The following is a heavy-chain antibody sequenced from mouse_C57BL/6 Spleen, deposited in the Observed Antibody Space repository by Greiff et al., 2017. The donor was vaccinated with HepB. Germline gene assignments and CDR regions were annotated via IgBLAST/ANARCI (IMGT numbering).Heavy chain of an antibody. D-gene: IGHD1-1*02. CDR3: AREVGNFDY. J-gene: IGHJ2*01. CDR1: GFTFSSYA. Sequence: EVHLVESGGGLVKPGGSLKLSCAASGFTFSSYAMSWVRQTPEKRLEWVATISDGGSYTYYPDNVKGRFTISRDNAKNNLYLQMSHLKSEDTAMYYCAREVGNFDYWGQGTTLTVSS. CDR2: ISDGGSYT. V-gene: IGHV5-4*01.